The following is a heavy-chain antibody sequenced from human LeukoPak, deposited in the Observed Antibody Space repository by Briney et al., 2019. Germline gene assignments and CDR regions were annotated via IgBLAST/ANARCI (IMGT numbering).Heavy chain of an antibody. CDR3: AGLDY. CDR1: GFTFSSYE. Sequence: GGSLRLSCAASGFTFSSYEMNWVRQAPGKGLEWVSYISSSGTTIYYADSVKGRLTVSRDNAKNSLYLQMNSLGAEDTAVYYCAGLDYWGQGTLVTVSS. CDR2: ISSSGTTI. J-gene: IGHJ4*02. V-gene: IGHV3-48*03.